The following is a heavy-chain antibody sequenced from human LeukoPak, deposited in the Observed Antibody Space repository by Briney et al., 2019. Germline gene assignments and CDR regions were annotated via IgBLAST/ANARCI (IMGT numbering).Heavy chain of an antibody. CDR3: ARDLYSSSQERQSGY. CDR1: GFTFSSYA. Sequence: GGSLRLSCAASGFTFSSYAMSWVRQAPGKGLEWVSAISGSGGSTYYADSVKGRFTISRDNSKNTLYLQMNSLRAEDTAVYYCARDLYSSSQERQSGYWGQGTLVTVSS. D-gene: IGHD6-13*01. V-gene: IGHV3-23*01. CDR2: ISGSGGST. J-gene: IGHJ4*02.